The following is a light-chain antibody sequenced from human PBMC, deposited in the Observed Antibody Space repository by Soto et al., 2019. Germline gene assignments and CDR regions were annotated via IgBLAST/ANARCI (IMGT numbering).Light chain of an antibody. J-gene: IGKJ4*01. Sequence: EIVLTQSPGTLSLSPGERATLSCRASQSVSSSYLAWYQQKPGQAPRRLIYGAPSRAPGIPDKFSGSGSGTDFTLTITSLEPEDFAVYYCQQYGSSPLTFGGGTKVEIK. V-gene: IGKV3-20*01. CDR1: QSVSSSY. CDR3: QQYGSSPLT. CDR2: GAP.